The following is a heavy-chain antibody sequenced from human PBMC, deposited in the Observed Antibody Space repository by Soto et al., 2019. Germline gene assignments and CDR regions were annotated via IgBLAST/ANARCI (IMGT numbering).Heavy chain of an antibody. V-gene: IGHV4-30-2*01. CDR1: GGSISSGGYS. CDR2: IYHSGST. CDR3: ARGRVGSGFDY. Sequence: LSLTCAVSGGSISSGGYSWSWIRQPPGKGLEWIGYIYHSGSTYYNPSLKSRVTISVDRSKNQFSLKLSSVTAADTAVYYCARGRVGSGFDYWGQGTLVTVSS. J-gene: IGHJ4*02. D-gene: IGHD3-10*01.